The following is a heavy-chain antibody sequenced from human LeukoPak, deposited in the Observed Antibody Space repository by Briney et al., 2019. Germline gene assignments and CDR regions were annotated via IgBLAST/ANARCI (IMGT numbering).Heavy chain of an antibody. Sequence: GASVKVSCKVSGYTLTELSMHWVRQAPGRGLEWMGGFDPEDGETIYAQKFQGRVTITADESTSTAYMELSSLRSEDTAVYYCARSPITMVRGVINYYYYGMDVWGQGTTVTVSS. D-gene: IGHD3-10*01. CDR3: ARSPITMVRGVINYYYYGMDV. V-gene: IGHV1-24*01. J-gene: IGHJ6*02. CDR1: GYTLTELS. CDR2: FDPEDGET.